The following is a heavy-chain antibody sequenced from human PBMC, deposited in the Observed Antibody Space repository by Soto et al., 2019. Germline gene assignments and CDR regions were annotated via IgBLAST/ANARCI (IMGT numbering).Heavy chain of an antibody. V-gene: IGHV3-33*01. CDR2: IWYDGSNK. D-gene: IGHD6-19*01. CDR3: TRDPLIAVAAYDAFDI. Sequence: QVQLVESGGGVVQRGGSLRLSYAASGFTFSSYGMHWVRQAPGKGLEWVAVIWYDGSNKYYADSVKGRYTISRDDSKNTVYLQMNSLGAEDTAVYYCTRDPLIAVAAYDAFDIWGQGTSVTVSS. J-gene: IGHJ3*02. CDR1: GFTFSSYG.